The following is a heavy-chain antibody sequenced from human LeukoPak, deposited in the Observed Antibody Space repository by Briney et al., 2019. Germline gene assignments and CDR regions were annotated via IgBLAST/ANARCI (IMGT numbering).Heavy chain of an antibody. CDR2: IKQDGSEK. V-gene: IGHV3-7*01. CDR1: GFSFSRYW. D-gene: IGHD2-15*01. Sequence: GGSLRLSCAASGFSFSRYWMSWVRQAPGKGLEWVANIKQDGSEKNYVESVKGRFTISRDNAKNSLYLQTNSLRAEDTAVYYCARDPGVYCSGGSCYPFDYWGQGTLVTVSS. CDR3: ARDPGVYCSGGSCYPFDY. J-gene: IGHJ4*02.